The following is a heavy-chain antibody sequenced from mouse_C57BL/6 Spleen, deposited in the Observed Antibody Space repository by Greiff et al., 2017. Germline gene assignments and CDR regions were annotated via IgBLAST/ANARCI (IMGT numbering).Heavy chain of an antibody. CDR3: AKDSYYYGSSYAMDN. CDR2: IDPNSGGT. D-gene: IGHD1-1*01. J-gene: IGHJ4*01. CDR1: GYTFTSSW. Sequence: VQLQQPGAELVKPGASVKLSCKASGYTFTSSWMHWVQQRPGRGLEWVGRIDPNSGGTKYNEQFKSMGTQTVVEPSRTAYMQHSSLTAEDSAVYHCAKDSYYYGSSYAMDNGGQGASVTVSS. V-gene: IGHV1-72*01.